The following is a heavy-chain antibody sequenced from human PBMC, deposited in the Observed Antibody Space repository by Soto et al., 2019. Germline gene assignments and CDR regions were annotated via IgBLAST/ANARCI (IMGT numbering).Heavy chain of an antibody. CDR2: INPSGGSP. CDR3: ASGVRKGQLLSGMDV. J-gene: IGHJ6*02. Sequence: QVQLVQSGAEVKKPGGSVKVSCRASGYTFTSYHIHWVRQAPGQGLEWMGIINPSGGSPSYTQKFHGRVTMTKDTSTSTADMLLSSLRSDDTAVYYCASGVRKGQLLSGMDVWGQGTTVTVSS. V-gene: IGHV1-46*01. D-gene: IGHD1-7*01. CDR1: GYTFTSYH.